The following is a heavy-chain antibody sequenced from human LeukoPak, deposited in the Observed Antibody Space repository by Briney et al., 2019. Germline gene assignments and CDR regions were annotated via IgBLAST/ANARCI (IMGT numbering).Heavy chain of an antibody. CDR1: GGSFSGYY. J-gene: IGHJ4*02. CDR3: ARHFRTYYFDY. D-gene: IGHD1-1*01. CDR2: IYYSGST. Sequence: SETLSLTCAVYGGSFSGYYWSWIRQPPGKGLEWIGSIYYSGSTYYNPSFKSRVTISVDTSKNQFSLKLSSVTAADTAVYYCARHFRTYYFDYWGQGTLVTVSS. V-gene: IGHV4-34*01.